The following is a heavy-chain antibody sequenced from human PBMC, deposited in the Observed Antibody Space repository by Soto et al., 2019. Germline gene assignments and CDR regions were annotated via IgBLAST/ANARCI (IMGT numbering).Heavy chain of an antibody. V-gene: IGHV1-69*13. J-gene: IGHJ3*02. CDR1: GGTFSSYA. D-gene: IGHD2-15*01. CDR3: ARVPYCSGGSCYPDAFDI. Sequence: ASVKVSCKASGGTFSSYAISWVRQAPGQGLEWMGGIIPIFGTANYAQKFQGRVTITADESTSTAYMELSSLRSEDTAVYYCARVPYCSGGSCYPDAFDIWGQGTTVTVSS. CDR2: IIPIFGTA.